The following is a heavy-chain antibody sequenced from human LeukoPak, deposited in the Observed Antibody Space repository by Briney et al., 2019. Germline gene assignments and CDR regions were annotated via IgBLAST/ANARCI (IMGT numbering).Heavy chain of an antibody. CDR2: IYSGGTT. Sequence: SETLSLTCSVSGVSISNSAYYWGWIPQPPGKGLEWMGSIYSGGTTYYNPSHKSRLTFSLDTSKNQFSLRLNSVTAAGTAVYYCASPVAIEYYYETRDDYEGDYWGQGTLVTVSS. CDR3: ASPVAIEYYYETRDDYEGDY. CDR1: GVSISNSAYY. V-gene: IGHV4-39*01. J-gene: IGHJ4*02. D-gene: IGHD3-22*01.